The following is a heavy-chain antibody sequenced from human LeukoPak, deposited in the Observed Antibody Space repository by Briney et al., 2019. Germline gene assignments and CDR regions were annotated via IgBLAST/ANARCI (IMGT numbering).Heavy chain of an antibody. CDR2: INPNSGGT. V-gene: IGHV1-2*02. J-gene: IGHJ4*02. CDR3: ARSIVSYDFWSGYEPLDY. Sequence: ASVKVSCKASGYTFTGYYMHWVRQAPGQGLEWMGWINPNSGGTNYAQRFQGRVTMTRDTSISTAYMELSRLRSDDTAVYYCARSIVSYDFWSGYEPLDYWGQGTLVTVSS. CDR1: GYTFTGYY. D-gene: IGHD3-3*01.